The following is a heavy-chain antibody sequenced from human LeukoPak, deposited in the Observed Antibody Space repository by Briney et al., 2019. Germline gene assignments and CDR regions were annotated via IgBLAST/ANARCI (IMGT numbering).Heavy chain of an antibody. D-gene: IGHD3-22*01. J-gene: IGHJ4*02. Sequence: ASVTVSCKASGYTFTGYYMHWVRLAPGQGLEWMGWINPNSGGTNYAQKFQGRVTMTRDTSISTAYMELSRLRSDDAAVYYCESSGTYDSSGYHDYWGQGTLVTVSS. CDR1: GYTFTGYY. CDR3: ESSGTYDSSGYHDY. V-gene: IGHV1-2*02. CDR2: INPNSGGT.